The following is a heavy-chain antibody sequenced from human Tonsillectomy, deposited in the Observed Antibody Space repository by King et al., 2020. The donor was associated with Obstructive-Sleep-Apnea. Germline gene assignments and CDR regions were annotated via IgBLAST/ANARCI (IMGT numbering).Heavy chain of an antibody. J-gene: IGHJ4*02. CDR3: ASERGETSYGYDSFDY. Sequence: VQLVESGGGVVQPGRSLRLSCAASGFTFSSYGMHWVRQAPGKGLEWVAVIWYDGSNKYYADSVKGRFTISRDNSKNTLYLQMNSLRAEDTAVYYWASERGETSYGYDSFDYWGQGTLVTVSS. CDR1: GFTFSSYG. V-gene: IGHV3-33*01. D-gene: IGHD5-18*01. CDR2: IWYDGSNK.